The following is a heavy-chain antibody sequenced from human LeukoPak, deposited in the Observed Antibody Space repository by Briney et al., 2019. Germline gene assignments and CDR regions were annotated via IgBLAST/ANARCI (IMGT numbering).Heavy chain of an antibody. V-gene: IGHV1-46*01. J-gene: IGHJ6*03. D-gene: IGHD3-10*01. CDR1: GGTFSSYA. CDR3: ARDGALWFGEFPYYYYMDV. CDR2: INPSGGST. Sequence: ASVKVSCKASGGTFSSYAISWVRQAPGQGLEWMGIINPSGGSTSYAQKFQGRVTMTRDTSTSTVYMELSSLRSEDTAVYYCARDGALWFGEFPYYYYMDVWAKGPRSPSP.